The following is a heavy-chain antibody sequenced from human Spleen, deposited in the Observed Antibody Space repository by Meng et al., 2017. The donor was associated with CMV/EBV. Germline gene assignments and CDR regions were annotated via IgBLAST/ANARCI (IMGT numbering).Heavy chain of an antibody. V-gene: IGHV3-30*02. CDR2: IRYYGSNK. CDR3: AKGRENHG. J-gene: IGHJ4*02. CDR1: GFTFSGYG. Sequence: HVLAGGSGGGVDQPWGSLRLSCAASGFTFSGYGMYWVHQAPGKGLEWVAFIRYYGSNKYYAVSVKGQCTISGDNSKNTLYLQMNRLRAEDTAVYYCAKGRENHGWGQGTLVTVSS. D-gene: IGHD1-14*01.